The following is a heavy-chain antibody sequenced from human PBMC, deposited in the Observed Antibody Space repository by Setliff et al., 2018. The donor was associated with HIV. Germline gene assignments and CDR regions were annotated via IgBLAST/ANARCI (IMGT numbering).Heavy chain of an antibody. Sequence: SETLSLTCTVSGGSINSYYWSWIRQPPGKGLEWIGYIFYSGTTSYNPSLKSRVTISVDTSKNQFSLKLSSVTAADTAVYCCARHRRDYYGSGGYSAWGQGTLVIVSS. CDR3: ARHRRDYYGSGGYSA. J-gene: IGHJ5*02. D-gene: IGHD3-10*01. CDR1: GGSINSYY. CDR2: IFYSGTT. V-gene: IGHV4-59*08.